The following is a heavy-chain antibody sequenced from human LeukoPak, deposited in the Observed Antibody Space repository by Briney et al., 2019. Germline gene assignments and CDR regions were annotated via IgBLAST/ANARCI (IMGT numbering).Heavy chain of an antibody. Sequence: SETLSLTCAVYGGSFSGYYWSWIRQPPGKGLEWIGEINHSGSTNYNPSLKSRVTISVDTSKNQFSLKLSSVTAADTAVYYCARGALDGYNSEFAFDIWGQGTMVTVSS. CDR2: INHSGST. V-gene: IGHV4-34*01. J-gene: IGHJ3*02. CDR1: GGSFSGYY. CDR3: ARGALDGYNSEFAFDI. D-gene: IGHD5-24*01.